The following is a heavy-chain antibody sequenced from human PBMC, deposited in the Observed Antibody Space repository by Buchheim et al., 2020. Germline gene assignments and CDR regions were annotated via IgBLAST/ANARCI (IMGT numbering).Heavy chain of an antibody. CDR2: ITGGSNTI. CDR3: ARGLQWSFDF. V-gene: IGHV3-48*01. Sequence: EVQLVVSGGGSIEPGGSLRLSCAASGFNFNIYSMNWVRQAPGKGLEWLSYITGGSNTIYYGDSVKGRSTISRDNAKNSLSLQINHLRADDTAVYYCARGLQWSFDFWGQG. J-gene: IGHJ4*02. D-gene: IGHD4-23*01. CDR1: GFNFNIYS.